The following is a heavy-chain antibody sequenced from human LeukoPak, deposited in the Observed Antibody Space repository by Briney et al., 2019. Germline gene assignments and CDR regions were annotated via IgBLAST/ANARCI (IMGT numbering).Heavy chain of an antibody. CDR2: IYYSGST. CDR3: AKFSSSWYLSRFDY. V-gene: IGHV4-59*01. CDR1: GGSISSYY. Sequence: SETLSLTCAVSGGSISSYYWSWIRQPPGKGLEWIGYIYYSGSTNYNPPLKSRVTISVDTSKNQFSLKLSSVTAADTAVYYCAKFSSSWYLSRFDYWGQGTLVTVSS. D-gene: IGHD6-13*01. J-gene: IGHJ4*02.